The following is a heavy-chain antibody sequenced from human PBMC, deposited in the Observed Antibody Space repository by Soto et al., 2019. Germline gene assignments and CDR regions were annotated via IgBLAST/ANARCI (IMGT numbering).Heavy chain of an antibody. D-gene: IGHD3-16*01. J-gene: IGHJ4*02. CDR3: AKEEEAEWGSYYFDY. V-gene: IGHV3-30*18. CDR2: ISYDGSNK. CDR1: GFTFSSYG. Sequence: QVQLVESGGGVVQPGRSLRLSCAASGFTFSSYGMHWVRQAPGKGLEWVAVISYDGSNKYYADSVKGRFTISRDNSKNTLYLQMNSLRAEDTAVYYCAKEEEAEWGSYYFDYWGQGTLVTVSS.